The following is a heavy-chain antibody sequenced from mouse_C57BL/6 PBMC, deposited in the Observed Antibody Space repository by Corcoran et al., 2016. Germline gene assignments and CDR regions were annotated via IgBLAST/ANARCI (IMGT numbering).Heavy chain of an antibody. V-gene: IGHV9-3*01. CDR1: GYTFTTYG. J-gene: IGHJ2*01. CDR3: ARGYYYGSSYNY. CDR2: INTYSGVP. Sequence: QIQLVQSGPELKKPGVTVKISCKASGYTFTTYGMSWVKQAPGKGVKWMGWINTYSGVPTYADDFKGRFAFSLETSASTAYLQINNLKNEDTATYFCARGYYYGSSYNYWGQGTTLTVSS. D-gene: IGHD1-1*01.